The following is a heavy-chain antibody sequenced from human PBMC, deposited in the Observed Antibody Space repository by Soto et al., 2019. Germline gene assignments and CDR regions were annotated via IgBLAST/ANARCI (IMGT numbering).Heavy chain of an antibody. CDR1: GFTFSSYA. CDR3: APMGV. Sequence: PGGSLRLSCAASGFTFSSYAMSWVGQVPGKGLEWVSAISGSDNNTYYADSVKGRFTISRDNSKNTLYLQMSSLRADDTTVYHWAPMGVWGPAPTVSVSS. CDR2: ISGSDNNT. J-gene: IGHJ6*02. V-gene: IGHV3-23*01.